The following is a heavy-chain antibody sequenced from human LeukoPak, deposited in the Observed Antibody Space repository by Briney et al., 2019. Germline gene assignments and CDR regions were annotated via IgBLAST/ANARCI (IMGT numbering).Heavy chain of an antibody. Sequence: SETLSLTCTVSGGSISSSSYYWGWIRQPPGKGLEWIGSIYYSGSTYYNPSLKRRVTISVDTSKNHFSLKLSSVTAADTAVYYCARDRTSYSSSSGSDYWGQGTLVTVSS. CDR3: ARDRTSYSSSSGSDY. J-gene: IGHJ4*02. V-gene: IGHV4-39*07. D-gene: IGHD6-6*01. CDR2: IYYSGST. CDR1: GGSISSSSYY.